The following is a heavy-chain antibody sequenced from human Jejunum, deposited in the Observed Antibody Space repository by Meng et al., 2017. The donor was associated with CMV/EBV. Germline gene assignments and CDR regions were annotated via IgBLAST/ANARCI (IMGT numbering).Heavy chain of an antibody. Sequence: SGFTFSSYAMSWVRQAPGKGLEWVSSVSGDGHSTHYADSVKGRFTISRDNLKDTLFLQMDSLRAEDTAVYYCANWGVTVAGSHTYWGQGTLVTVPQ. CDR3: ANWGVTVAGSHTY. V-gene: IGHV3-23*01. J-gene: IGHJ4*02. CDR1: GFTFSSYA. D-gene: IGHD6-19*01. CDR2: VSGDGHST.